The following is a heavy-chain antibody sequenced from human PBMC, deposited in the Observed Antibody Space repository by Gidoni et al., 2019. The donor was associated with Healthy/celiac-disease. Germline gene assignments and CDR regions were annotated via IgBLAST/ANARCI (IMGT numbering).Heavy chain of an antibody. CDR3: ARDGGFYYYDSSAWGGRLYGMDV. Sequence: EVQLVESGGGLVKPGGSLRLSCAPSGFTFSSYSMSWVRQAPGKGLEWVSSISSSSSYIYYADSVQGRFTISRDNAKNSLYLQMNSLRAEDTAVYYCARDGGFYYYDSSAWGGRLYGMDVWGQGTTVTVSS. V-gene: IGHV3-21*01. J-gene: IGHJ6*02. CDR1: GFTFSSYS. CDR2: ISSSSSYI. D-gene: IGHD3-22*01.